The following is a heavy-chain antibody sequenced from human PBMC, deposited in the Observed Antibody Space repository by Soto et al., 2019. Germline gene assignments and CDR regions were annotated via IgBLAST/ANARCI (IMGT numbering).Heavy chain of an antibody. V-gene: IGHV3-21*04. D-gene: IGHD2-15*01. CDR3: ARGYPTGGNGLDV. J-gene: IGHJ6*02. CDR2: ISSSSSYI. Sequence: GGSLRLSCAASGFTSSSYSMNWVRQAPGKGLEWVSSISSSSSYIYYADSVKGRFTISRDNSKNTLYLQMNSLRAEDTAVYYCARGYPTGGNGLDVWGQGATVTVSS. CDR1: GFTSSSYS.